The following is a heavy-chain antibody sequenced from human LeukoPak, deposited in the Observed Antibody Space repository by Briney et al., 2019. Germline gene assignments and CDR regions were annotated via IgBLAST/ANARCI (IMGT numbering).Heavy chain of an antibody. D-gene: IGHD3-22*01. J-gene: IGHJ4*02. CDR1: GGSISSYY. Sequence: SETLSLTCTVSGGSISSYYWSWIRQPPGKGLEWIGYIYDSGSTYYNPSLKSRVTISVDTSKNQFSLKLSSVTAADTAVYYCAREGNSGPYCFDYWGQGTLVTVSS. CDR3: AREGNSGPYCFDY. V-gene: IGHV4-59*12. CDR2: IYDSGST.